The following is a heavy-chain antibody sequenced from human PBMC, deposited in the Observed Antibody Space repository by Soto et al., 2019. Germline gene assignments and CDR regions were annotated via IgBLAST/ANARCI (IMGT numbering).Heavy chain of an antibody. J-gene: IGHJ6*02. V-gene: IGHV4-59*01. CDR3: ATLYSGTYGMDV. CDR2: IYYSGST. CDR1: GGSISSYY. D-gene: IGHD1-26*01. Sequence: SETLSLTCTVSGGSISSYYWSWIRQPPGKGLEWIGYIYYSGSTNYNPSLKSRVTISVDTSKNQFSLKLSSVTAADTAVYYCATLYSGTYGMDVWGQGTTVTVS.